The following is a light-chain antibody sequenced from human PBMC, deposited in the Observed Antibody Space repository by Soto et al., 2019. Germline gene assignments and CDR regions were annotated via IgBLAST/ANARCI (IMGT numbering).Light chain of an antibody. CDR1: NIGSKS. Sequence: SYELTQPPSVSVAPGKTARITCGGNNIGSKSVHWYQQKPGQAPVLVIYYDSDRPSGIPERFSGSNSGNTATLTISRVEAGDEADYYCQVWHSSSDYPRVVFGGGTKLTVL. V-gene: IGLV3-21*04. CDR2: YDS. J-gene: IGLJ2*01. CDR3: QVWHSSSDYPRVV.